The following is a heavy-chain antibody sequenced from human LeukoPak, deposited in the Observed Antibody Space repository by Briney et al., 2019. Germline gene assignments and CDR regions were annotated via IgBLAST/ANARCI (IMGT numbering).Heavy chain of an antibody. D-gene: IGHD6-13*01. Sequence: GGSLRLSCAAPGFTFSDYYMSLVRQAPGKGLEWVSAIGSSGGTTYYADSVKGRFTISRDNSKNTLYLQLNSLRAEDTAVYYCAKIVKAVGTDYWGQGTLVTVSS. CDR2: IGSSGGTT. V-gene: IGHV3-23*01. J-gene: IGHJ4*02. CDR3: AKIVKAVGTDY. CDR1: GFTFSDYY.